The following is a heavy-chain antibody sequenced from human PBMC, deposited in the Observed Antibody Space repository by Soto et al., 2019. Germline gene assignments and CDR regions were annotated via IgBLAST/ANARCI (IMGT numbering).Heavy chain of an antibody. J-gene: IGHJ4*02. D-gene: IGHD3-22*01. CDR1: GYTFTSYY. CDR2: INPSGGST. V-gene: IGHV1-46*01. CDR3: ARARGNSPGYGNVFSFDY. Sequence: QVQLVQSGAEVKKPGASVKVSCKASGYTFTSYYMHWVRQAPGQGLEWMGIINPSGGSTSYAQKFQGRVTMTRDKATSTVYTELSSLRSEDTAVYYCARARGNSPGYGNVFSFDYWGQGTLVTVSS.